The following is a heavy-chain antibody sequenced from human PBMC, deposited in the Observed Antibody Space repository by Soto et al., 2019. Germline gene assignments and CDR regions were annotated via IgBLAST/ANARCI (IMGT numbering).Heavy chain of an antibody. J-gene: IGHJ5*02. CDR1: GFTFSSYA. Sequence: GGSLRLSCAASGFTFSSYAMSWVRQAPGKGLEWVSAISGSGGSTYYADSVKGRFTISRDNSKNTLYLQMNSLRAEDTAVYYCAKAPNYYGSGSLGRSPVDPWGQGTLVTVSS. CDR3: AKAPNYYGSGSLGRSPVDP. V-gene: IGHV3-23*01. CDR2: ISGSGGST. D-gene: IGHD3-10*01.